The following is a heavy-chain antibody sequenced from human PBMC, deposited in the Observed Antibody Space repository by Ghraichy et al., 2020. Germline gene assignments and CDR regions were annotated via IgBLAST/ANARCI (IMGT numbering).Heavy chain of an antibody. Sequence: ALRLSCAASGFTFDDYAMHWVRQALGKGLEWVSGISWNSGSIGYADSVKGRFTISRDNAKNSLYLQMNSLRAEDTALYYCAKPSDYGDYVNAFDIWGQGTMVTVFS. CDR2: ISWNSGSI. J-gene: IGHJ3*02. CDR1: GFTFDDYA. V-gene: IGHV3-9*01. D-gene: IGHD4-17*01. CDR3: AKPSDYGDYVNAFDI.